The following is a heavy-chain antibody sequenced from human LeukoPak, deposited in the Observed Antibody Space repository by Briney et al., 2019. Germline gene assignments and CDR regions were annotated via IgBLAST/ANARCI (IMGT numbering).Heavy chain of an antibody. Sequence: ASVNVSCKASGYTFTGYYMHWVRQAPGQGLEWMGWINPNSGGTNYAQKFQGRVTMTRDTSISTAYMELSRLRSDDTAVYYCARVSARDYYDSSGYPNAFDIWGQGTMVTVSS. CDR3: ARVSARDYYDSSGYPNAFDI. CDR2: INPNSGGT. J-gene: IGHJ3*02. V-gene: IGHV1-2*02. CDR1: GYTFTGYY. D-gene: IGHD3-22*01.